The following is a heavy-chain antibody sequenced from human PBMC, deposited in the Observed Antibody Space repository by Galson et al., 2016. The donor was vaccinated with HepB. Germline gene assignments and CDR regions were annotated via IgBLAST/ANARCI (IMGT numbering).Heavy chain of an antibody. D-gene: IGHD4-17*01. J-gene: IGHJ4*02. CDR1: GFPFKNSI. V-gene: IGHV3-48*01. Sequence: SLRLSCAASGFPFKNSIMNWVRQAPGRGLEWTSSMSSHALSINYADSVKGRFAISRDDTRHSLYLQMHSLRGEDTALYYCARRYGDYFDYWGQGTLVTVSS. CDR3: ARRYGDYFDY. CDR2: MSSHALSI.